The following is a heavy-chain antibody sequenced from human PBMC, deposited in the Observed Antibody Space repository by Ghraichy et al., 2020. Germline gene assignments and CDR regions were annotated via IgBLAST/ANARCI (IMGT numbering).Heavy chain of an antibody. Sequence: GGSLRLSCAASGFTFSGSAMHWVRQASGKGLEWVGRIRSKANSYATAYAASVKGRFTISRDDSKNTAYLQMNSLKTEDTAVYYCTRFIAVAGTGRDYYYGMDVWGQGTTVTVSS. CDR2: IRSKANSYAT. V-gene: IGHV3-73*01. CDR3: TRFIAVAGTGRDYYYGMDV. J-gene: IGHJ6*02. D-gene: IGHD6-19*01. CDR1: GFTFSGSA.